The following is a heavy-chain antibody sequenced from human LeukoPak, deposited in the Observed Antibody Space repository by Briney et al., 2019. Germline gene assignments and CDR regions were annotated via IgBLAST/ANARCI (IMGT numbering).Heavy chain of an antibody. CDR3: ARDYDYVWGSYPLDY. J-gene: IGHJ4*02. CDR2: ISSSSSYI. CDR1: GFTFSSYS. V-gene: IGHV3-21*01. Sequence: GGSLRLSCAASGFTFSSYSMNWVRQAPGEGLEWVSSISSSSSYIYYADSVKGRFTISRDNAKNSLYLQMNSLRAEDTAVYYCARDYDYVWGSYPLDYWGQGTLVTVSS. D-gene: IGHD3-16*02.